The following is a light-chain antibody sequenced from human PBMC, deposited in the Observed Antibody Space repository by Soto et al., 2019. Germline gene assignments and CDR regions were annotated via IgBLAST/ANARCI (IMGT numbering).Light chain of an antibody. CDR3: QILSVSTPGIT. CDR2: DAS. CDR1: ENIGNY. Sequence: EVVLTQSPATLSLSPGERATLSCRASENIGNYLAWYQQKLGQAPKLLIYDASHRAIGIPGRFSGDGSGTEFTSSTRSIHTEDLVVYDVQILSVSTPGITFRG. V-gene: IGKV3-11*01. J-gene: IGKJ4*02.